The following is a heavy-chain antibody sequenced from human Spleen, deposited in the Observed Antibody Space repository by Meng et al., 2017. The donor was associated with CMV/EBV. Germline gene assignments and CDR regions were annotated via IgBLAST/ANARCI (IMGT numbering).Heavy chain of an antibody. V-gene: IGHV3-48*04. J-gene: IGHJ4*02. CDR1: GFTFSSHS. CDR3: ARRQLYCSSTSCYLGALDY. Sequence: GESLKISCAASGFTFSSHSMNWVRQAPGKGLEWVSYISSSGSTIYYADSVKGRFTISRDNAKNSLYLQMNSLRAEDTAVYYCARRQLYCSSTSCYLGALDYWGQGTLVTVSS. CDR2: ISSSGSTI. D-gene: IGHD2-2*01.